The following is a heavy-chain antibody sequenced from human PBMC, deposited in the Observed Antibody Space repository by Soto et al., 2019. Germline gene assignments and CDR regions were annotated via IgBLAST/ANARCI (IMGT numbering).Heavy chain of an antibody. V-gene: IGHV1-18*04. J-gene: IGHJ4*02. Sequence: ASVKVSFKACGYPFTSYGISLVRQAPGQGLEWIGWTSAYNGNTNYAQKLQGRVTMTTDTSTSTAYMELRSLRSDDTAVYYCARVPYLRNYFDYWGQGTMVTVSS. CDR2: TSAYNGNT. CDR1: GYPFTSYG. CDR3: ARVPYLRNYFDY. D-gene: IGHD3-10*01.